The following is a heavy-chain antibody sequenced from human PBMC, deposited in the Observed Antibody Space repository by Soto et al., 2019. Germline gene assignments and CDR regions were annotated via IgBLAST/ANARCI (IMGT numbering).Heavy chain of an antibody. Sequence: QVQLQESGPGLVKPSQTLSLTCTVSGGSISSGEYFWSRIRQPPGKGLEWIAYIYYSGSTYYNPSLKSRVTISVDTSKNQFSLKLSSVTAADTAVYYCARVLQLWLNAFDIWGQGTMVTVSS. D-gene: IGHD5-18*01. V-gene: IGHV4-30-4*01. J-gene: IGHJ3*02. CDR2: IYYSGST. CDR1: GGSISSGEYF. CDR3: ARVLQLWLNAFDI.